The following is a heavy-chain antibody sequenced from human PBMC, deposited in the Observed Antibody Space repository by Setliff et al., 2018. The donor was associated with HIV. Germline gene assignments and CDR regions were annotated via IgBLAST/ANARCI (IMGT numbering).Heavy chain of an antibody. J-gene: IGHJ3*02. Sequence: SETLSLTCSVSGVSVGSGDYYWHWIRQHPEKALEWIGYIFHSGSTNYNLSLKSRITISVDTSKNQFSLKLSSVTAADTAVYYCARGGLGIQNPFDIWGQGTMVTVSS. V-gene: IGHV4-30-4*08. D-gene: IGHD7-27*01. CDR1: GVSVGSGDYY. CDR2: IFHSGST. CDR3: ARGGLGIQNPFDI.